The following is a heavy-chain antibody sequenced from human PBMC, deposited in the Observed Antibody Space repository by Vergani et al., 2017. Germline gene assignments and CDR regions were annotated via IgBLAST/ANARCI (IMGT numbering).Heavy chain of an antibody. CDR3: ARNTMVREVSSENYYYYGMDV. CDR1: GYTFTSYG. D-gene: IGHD3-10*01. CDR2: ISAYNGNT. J-gene: IGHJ6*02. Sequence: QVQLVQSGAEVKKPGASVKVSCKASGYTFTSYGISWVRQAPGQGLEWMGWISAYNGNTNYAQKLQGRVTMTTDTSTSTAYMELRSLRSDDTAVYYCARNTMVREVSSENYYYYGMDVWGQGTTVTVSS. V-gene: IGHV1-18*01.